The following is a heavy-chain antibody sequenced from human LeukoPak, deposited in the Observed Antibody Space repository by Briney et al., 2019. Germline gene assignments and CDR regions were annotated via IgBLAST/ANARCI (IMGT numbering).Heavy chain of an antibody. D-gene: IGHD5-24*01. CDR3: SLSKRTSDGSAVDY. CDR1: GGTFNIYD. CDR2: IIPGLHIT. V-gene: IGHV1-69*04. Sequence: SVKVSCKASGGTFNIYDINWVRQAPGQGLEWMGRIIPGLHITNYAQRFHGRVTISADKSTSTTYLELNNLGSEDTAVYFCSLSKRTSDGSAVDYWGPGTLAAVSS. J-gene: IGHJ4*02.